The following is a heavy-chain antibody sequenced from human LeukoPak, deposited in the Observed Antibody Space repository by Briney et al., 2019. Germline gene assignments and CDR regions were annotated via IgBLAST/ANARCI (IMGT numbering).Heavy chain of an antibody. CDR1: GFTFSSYA. V-gene: IGHV3-30*04. CDR2: ISYDGSNK. CDR3: TTAPPTY. J-gene: IGHJ4*02. Sequence: PGGSLRLSCAASGFTFSSYAMHWVRQAPGKGLEWVAVISYDGSNKYYADSVKGRFTISRDNSKNTLYLQMNSLKTEDTAVYYCTTAPPTYWGQGTLVTVSS.